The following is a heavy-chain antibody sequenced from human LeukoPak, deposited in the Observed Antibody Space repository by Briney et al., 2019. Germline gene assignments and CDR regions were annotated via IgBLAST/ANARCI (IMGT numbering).Heavy chain of an antibody. CDR3: AKSRHSYGWYPGY. Sequence: GGSLRLSCAASGFTVSGNYMSWVRQAPGKGLEWVSVIYSGGSTYYADSMKGRFTISRDNSKNVLYLQIYNLRAEDTAVYYCAKSRHSYGWYPGYWGQGTLVTVSS. D-gene: IGHD6-19*01. CDR2: IYSGGST. J-gene: IGHJ4*02. V-gene: IGHV3-53*01. CDR1: GFTVSGNY.